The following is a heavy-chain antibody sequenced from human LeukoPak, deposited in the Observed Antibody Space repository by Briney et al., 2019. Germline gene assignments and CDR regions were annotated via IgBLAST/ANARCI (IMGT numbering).Heavy chain of an antibody. J-gene: IGHJ3*02. Sequence: GEFLKISCKGSGYSFTSYWIGWVRPMPGKGLEWMGIIYPGDSDTRYSPSFQGQVTISADKSISTAYLQWSSLKASDTAMYYCATYDILTPDAFDIWGQGTMVTVSS. D-gene: IGHD3-9*01. CDR3: ATYDILTPDAFDI. V-gene: IGHV5-51*01. CDR1: GYSFTSYW. CDR2: IYPGDSDT.